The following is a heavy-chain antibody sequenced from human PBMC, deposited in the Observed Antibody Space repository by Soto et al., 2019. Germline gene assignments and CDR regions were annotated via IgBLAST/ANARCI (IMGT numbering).Heavy chain of an antibody. D-gene: IGHD3-10*01. Sequence: QVQLQESGPGLVKPSQTLSLTCTVSGGSISSGDYYWSWIRQPPGKGLEWIGYIYYSGSTYYNPSFKSRVTISVDASKNQFSLKLSSVTAADTAVYYCARGSGEYPQFGFLGYYYGMDVWGQGTTVTVSS. CDR1: GGSISSGDYY. CDR2: IYYSGST. V-gene: IGHV4-30-4*01. J-gene: IGHJ6*02. CDR3: ARGSGEYPQFGFLGYYYGMDV.